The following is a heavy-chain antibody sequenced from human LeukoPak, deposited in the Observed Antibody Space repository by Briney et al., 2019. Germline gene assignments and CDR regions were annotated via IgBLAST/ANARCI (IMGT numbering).Heavy chain of an antibody. CDR3: ARDAITMIVVVKGYYYGMDV. J-gene: IGHJ6*02. CDR2: ISAYNGNT. V-gene: IGHV1-18*01. Sequence: ASVKVSCKASGYTFTSYGISWVRQAPGQGLEWMGWISAYNGNTNYAQKLQGRVTMTTDTSTSTAYMELRSLRSDDTAVYYCARDAITMIVVVKGYYYGMDVWGQGTTVTVSS. D-gene: IGHD3-22*01. CDR1: GYTFTSYG.